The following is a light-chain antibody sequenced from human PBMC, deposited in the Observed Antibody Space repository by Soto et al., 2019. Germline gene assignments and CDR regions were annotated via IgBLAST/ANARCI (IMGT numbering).Light chain of an antibody. V-gene: IGKV1-5*03. CDR2: KAS. CDR3: QQYNSGRT. J-gene: IGKJ1*01. Sequence: DIQMTQSPSTLSASVGDRVTITCRASQSISSWLAWYQQKPGKAPKLLIYKASSLESGVPSRFSGSGSGTEFTLTISSLQADDFATYYCQQYNSGRTFGQGTKVEIK. CDR1: QSISSW.